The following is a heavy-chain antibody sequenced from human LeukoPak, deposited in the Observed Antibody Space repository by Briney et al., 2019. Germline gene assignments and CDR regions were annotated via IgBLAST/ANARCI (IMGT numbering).Heavy chain of an antibody. D-gene: IGHD5-12*01. Sequence: GGSLRLSCAASGFTVSSNYMSWVRQAPGKGLEWVSVIYSGGSTYYADSVKGRFTISRDNSKNTLYLQMNSLRAEDTAMYYCAKDRSYSGYEPLDYWGQGTLVTVSS. CDR3: AKDRSYSGYEPLDY. CDR1: GFTVSSNY. V-gene: IGHV3-53*05. J-gene: IGHJ4*02. CDR2: IYSGGST.